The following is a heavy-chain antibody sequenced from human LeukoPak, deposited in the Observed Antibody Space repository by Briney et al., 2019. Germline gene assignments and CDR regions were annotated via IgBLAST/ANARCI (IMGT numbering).Heavy chain of an antibody. J-gene: IGHJ4*02. CDR2: ISSSSSYI. V-gene: IGHV3-21*04. CDR3: ARAYQPLGGLSLPDY. D-gene: IGHD3-16*02. Sequence: GGSLRLSCAASGFTFSSYSMNWVRQAPGKGLEWVSSISSSSSYIYYADSVKGRFTISRDNAKNSLYLQMNSLRAEDTAVYYCARAYQPLGGLSLPDYWGQGTLVTVSS. CDR1: GFTFSSYS.